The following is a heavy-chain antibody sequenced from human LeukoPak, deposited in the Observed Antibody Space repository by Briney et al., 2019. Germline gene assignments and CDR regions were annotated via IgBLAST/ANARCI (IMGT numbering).Heavy chain of an antibody. CDR2: FHSSGTT. CDR1: GNSIRDYS. CDR3: ATNHVGDAVDWNAFDI. D-gene: IGHD6-19*01. J-gene: IGHJ3*02. Sequence: SETLSLTCSVSGNSIRDYSLTWIRQPAGKGLEWIGRFHSSGTTRYNPSLKSRVTMSVDTSKNQLYLKLSDVTAADTGVYYCATNHVGDAVDWNAFDIRGQGTTVSVSS. V-gene: IGHV4-4*07.